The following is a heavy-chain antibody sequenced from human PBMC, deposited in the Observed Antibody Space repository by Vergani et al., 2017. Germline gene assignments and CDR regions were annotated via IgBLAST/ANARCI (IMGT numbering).Heavy chain of an antibody. V-gene: IGHV4-34*01. Sequence: QVQLQQWGAGLLKPSETLSLTCAVYGGSLSGYYWSWIRQPPGKGLEWIGEINHSGSTNYNPSLKSRVTISVDTSKNQFSLKLSSVTAADTAVYYCARWTPGVVLKGPYYYGMDVWGQGTTVTVSS. CDR2: INHSGST. J-gene: IGHJ6*02. D-gene: IGHD2-8*01. CDR3: ARWTPGVVLKGPYYYGMDV. CDR1: GGSLSGYY.